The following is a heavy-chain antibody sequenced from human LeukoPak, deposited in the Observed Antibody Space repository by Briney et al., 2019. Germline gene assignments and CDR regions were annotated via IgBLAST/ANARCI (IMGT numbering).Heavy chain of an antibody. Sequence: GSSLRLSCAVSGFTFSYYAMHWVRQAPGKGLEWVAVISYDGSNKYYTDSVKGRFTISRDNSKNTLYLQMNSLRTEDTAVYYCAKVFYDYVWGGSIAPDAFDTWGQGTMVTVSS. CDR2: ISYDGSNK. CDR3: AKVFYDYVWGGSIAPDAFDT. J-gene: IGHJ3*02. D-gene: IGHD3-16*01. CDR1: GFTFSYYA. V-gene: IGHV3-30*18.